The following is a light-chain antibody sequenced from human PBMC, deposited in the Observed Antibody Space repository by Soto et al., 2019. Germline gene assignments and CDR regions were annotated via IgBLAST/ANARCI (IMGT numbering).Light chain of an antibody. CDR3: NSYAGTKNLV. CDR2: DVN. V-gene: IGLV2-8*01. CDR1: SSDVGGHNY. Sequence: QSALTQPPSASGSPGQSVTISCTGTSSDVGGHNYVSWYQQHPGKAPKLIIYDVNTRPSGVPDRFSGAKSGNTASLTVSGLQAEDEADYYCNSYAGTKNLVFGGGTQLTVL. J-gene: IGLJ7*01.